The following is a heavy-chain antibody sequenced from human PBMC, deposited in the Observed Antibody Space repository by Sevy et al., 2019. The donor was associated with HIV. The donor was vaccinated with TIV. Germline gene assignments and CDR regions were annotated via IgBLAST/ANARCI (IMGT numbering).Heavy chain of an antibody. V-gene: IGHV4-59*01. CDR2: IYYSGST. D-gene: IGHD5-18*01. J-gene: IGHJ4*02. Sequence: SETLSLTCTVSGGSISSYYWSWIRQPPGKGLEWIGYIYYSGSTNYNPSLKSRVTISVDTSKNQFSLKLSSVTAADTAVYYCAREGGTASTQARFDYWGQGTLVTVSS. CDR3: AREGGTASTQARFDY. CDR1: GGSISSYY.